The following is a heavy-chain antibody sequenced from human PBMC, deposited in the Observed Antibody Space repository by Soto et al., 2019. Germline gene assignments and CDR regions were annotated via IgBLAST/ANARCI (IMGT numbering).Heavy chain of an antibody. V-gene: IGHV3-53*01. CDR3: AMSPGGGGY. D-gene: IGHD3-10*01. CDR2: IYSGGYT. J-gene: IGHJ4*02. Sequence: EVQLVESGGGLIQPGGSLRLSCAVSGFTVSNNYMSWVRQAPGKGLEGVSVIYSGGYTAYGDSVKGRFTISRDNSKNTLFLQRTSVGANNAALYYGAMSPGGGGYWGQGTLVTVSS. CDR1: GFTVSNNY.